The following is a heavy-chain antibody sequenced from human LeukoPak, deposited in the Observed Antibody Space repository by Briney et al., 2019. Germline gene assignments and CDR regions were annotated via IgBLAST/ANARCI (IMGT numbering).Heavy chain of an antibody. J-gene: IGHJ6*03. CDR3: ARDPYSGNYGNYYYYYMDV. D-gene: IGHD1-26*01. CDR2: ITSSGTYI. V-gene: IGHV3-21*01. CDR1: GFTFNNYN. Sequence: GGSLRLSCAASGFTFNNYNMNWVRQAPGKALEWVSSITSSGTYIFYADSVKGRFTISRDNAKNSLYLQMNSLGPEDTAVYYCARDPYSGNYGNYYYYYMDVWGKGTTVTISS.